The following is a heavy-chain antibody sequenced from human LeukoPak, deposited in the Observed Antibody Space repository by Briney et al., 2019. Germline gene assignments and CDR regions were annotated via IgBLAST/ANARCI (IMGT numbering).Heavy chain of an antibody. J-gene: IGHJ4*02. V-gene: IGHV5-51*01. CDR1: GYSFTSYW. Sequence: GESLKISCKGSGYSFTSYWIGWVRQMPGKGLEWMGSIYPGDSDTRFSPSFQGQVTISADKSISTAYLQWSSLRASDTAMYYCARDSGGTTSYFDYWGRGTLVTVSS. D-gene: IGHD1-1*01. CDR3: ARDSGGTTSYFDY. CDR2: IYPGDSDT.